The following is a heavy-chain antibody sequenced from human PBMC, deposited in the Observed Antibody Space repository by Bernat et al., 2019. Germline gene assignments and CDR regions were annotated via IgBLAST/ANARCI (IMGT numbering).Heavy chain of an antibody. Sequence: QVQLVQSGAEVKKPGASVKVSCKASGYTFTGYYMHWVRQAPGQGLEWMGWSNPNSGGTNYAQKVQGWVTMTRDTSISTDYMELSRLRSDDTAVYYCARGSSGWYQALFDYWGQGTLVTVSS. V-gene: IGHV1-2*04. CDR3: ARGSSGWYQALFDY. CDR1: GYTFTGYY. D-gene: IGHD6-19*01. J-gene: IGHJ4*02. CDR2: SNPNSGGT.